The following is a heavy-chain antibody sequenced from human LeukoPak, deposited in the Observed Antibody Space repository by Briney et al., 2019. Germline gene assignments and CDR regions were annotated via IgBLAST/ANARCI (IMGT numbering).Heavy chain of an antibody. D-gene: IGHD2-2*01. CDR1: GFTFSSYS. J-gene: IGHJ4*02. CDR3: ARGPVISSSFVYYFDH. Sequence: GGSLRLSCAASGFTFSSYSMNWVRQAPGKGLEWVSYISSSSSTIYYADSVKGRFTISRDNAKNSLYLQMNSLRAEDTAVYYCARGPVISSSFVYYFDHWGQGTLVTVSS. CDR2: ISSSSSTI. V-gene: IGHV3-48*04.